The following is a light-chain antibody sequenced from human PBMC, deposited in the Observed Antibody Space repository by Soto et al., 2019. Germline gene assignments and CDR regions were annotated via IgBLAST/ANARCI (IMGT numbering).Light chain of an antibody. CDR1: QSVSSTY. V-gene: IGKV3-20*01. Sequence: EIVLTQSPGTLSLSPGEKATLSCRASQSVSSTYLAWYQQKPGQAPRLLIYGASSRATGIPDRFSGSGSGTDFTLTISSLEPEDFAGYYCQQYGGSPRYTFGQGTKLEIK. CDR3: QQYGGSPRYT. CDR2: GAS. J-gene: IGKJ2*01.